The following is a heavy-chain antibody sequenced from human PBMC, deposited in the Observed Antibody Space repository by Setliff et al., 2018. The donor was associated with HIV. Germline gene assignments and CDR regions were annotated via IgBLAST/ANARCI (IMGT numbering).Heavy chain of an antibody. Sequence: GGSLRLSCAASGFNFNTYSMNWVRQAPGRGLESVASISSSGTYIYYADSLKGRITISRDNTKNSLYLQIDGLRAEDTAIYYCTRILGGVIDCWGQGTLVTVSS. D-gene: IGHD2-21*01. CDR2: ISSSGTYI. V-gene: IGHV3-21*01. CDR3: TRILGGVIDC. J-gene: IGHJ4*02. CDR1: GFNFNTYS.